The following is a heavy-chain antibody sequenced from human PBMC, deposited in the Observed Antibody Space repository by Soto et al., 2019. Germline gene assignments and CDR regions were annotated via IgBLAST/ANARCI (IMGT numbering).Heavy chain of an antibody. CDR1: GGSISSGDYY. CDR2: IYYSGST. V-gene: IGHV4-30-4*01. Sequence: QVQLQESGPGLVKPSQTLSLTCTVSGGSISSGDYYWSWIRQPPGKDLEWIVYIYYSGSTYYNPSLKSRVTISVDTSKNQLSLKLSSVTAADTAVYYCARDDQPLSYDGMEVWGQGPTVTVSS. J-gene: IGHJ6*02. CDR3: ARDDQPLSYDGMEV.